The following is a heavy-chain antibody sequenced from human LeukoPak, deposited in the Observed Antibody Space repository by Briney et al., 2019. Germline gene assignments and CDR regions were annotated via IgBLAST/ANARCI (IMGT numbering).Heavy chain of an antibody. CDR1: GYTFTGYY. D-gene: IGHD7-27*01. CDR2: INPNSGGT. CDR3: AREQRELGTSDY. Sequence: ASVTVSCKASGYTFTGYYIHWVRQAPGQGLEWMGWINPNSGGTNYAQRFQGRVTMTRDTSISTAYMEMSRLRSDDTAVYYCAREQRELGTSDYWGQGTLVTVSS. J-gene: IGHJ4*02. V-gene: IGHV1-2*02.